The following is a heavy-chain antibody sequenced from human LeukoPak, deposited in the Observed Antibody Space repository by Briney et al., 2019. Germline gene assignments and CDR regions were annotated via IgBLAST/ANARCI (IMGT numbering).Heavy chain of an antibody. Sequence: SETLSLTCTVSGGSISSSSYYWGWIRQPPGKGLEWIGSIYYSGSTYYNPSFKSRVTISVDTSKNQFSLKLSSVTAADTAVYYCARGGVAARGGDYYYMDVWGKGTTVTVSS. V-gene: IGHV4-39*07. CDR3: ARGGVAARGGDYYYMDV. CDR2: IYYSGST. J-gene: IGHJ6*03. CDR1: GGSISSSSYY. D-gene: IGHD6-6*01.